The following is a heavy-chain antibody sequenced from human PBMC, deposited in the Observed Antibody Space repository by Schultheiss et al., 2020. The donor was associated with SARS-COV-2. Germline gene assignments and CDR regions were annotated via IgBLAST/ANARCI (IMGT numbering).Heavy chain of an antibody. V-gene: IGHV3-53*05. CDR2: IYSGGST. J-gene: IGHJ4*02. CDR1: GFTVSSNY. D-gene: IGHD3-22*01. Sequence: GGSLRLSCAASGFTVSSNYMSWVRQAPGKGLEWVSVIYSGGSTYYADSVKGRFTISRDNSKNTLYLQMSSLRAEDTAVYYCVTGYYDSSGPNYYWGQGTLVTVSS. CDR3: VTGYYDSSGPNYY.